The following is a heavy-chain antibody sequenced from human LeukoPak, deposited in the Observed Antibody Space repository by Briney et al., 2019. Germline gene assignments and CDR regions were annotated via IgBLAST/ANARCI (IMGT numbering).Heavy chain of an antibody. Sequence: GGSLRLSCAASGFTFSNYWMNWVRQAPGKGLEWVANIKGDGSVKHYVDSVKDRFTVSRDNDKKLRYLQMNSLRVEDTAIYYCARHLDVLLRGVEWYDDNDMWGQGTAVTVSS. J-gene: IGHJ3*02. CDR3: ARHLDVLLRGVEWYDDNDM. CDR1: GFTFSNYW. CDR2: IKGDGSVK. V-gene: IGHV3-7*03. D-gene: IGHD3-10*01.